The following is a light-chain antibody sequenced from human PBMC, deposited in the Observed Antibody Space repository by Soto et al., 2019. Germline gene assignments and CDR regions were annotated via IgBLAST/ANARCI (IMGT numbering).Light chain of an antibody. V-gene: IGLV2-14*01. CDR2: NVN. Sequence: QSVLAQSASVSGSPGQSITISCTGTSSYVGNYNYVSWYQQHPGEVPKLIIFNVNNRPSGVSNRFSGSKSGNTASLTISGLQAEDEADYYCSSLTSSTTYVFGTGTKVTVL. J-gene: IGLJ1*01. CDR1: SSYVGNYNY. CDR3: SSLTSSTTYV.